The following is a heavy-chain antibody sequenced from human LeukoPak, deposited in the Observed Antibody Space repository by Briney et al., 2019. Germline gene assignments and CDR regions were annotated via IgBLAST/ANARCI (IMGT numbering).Heavy chain of an antibody. D-gene: IGHD3-22*01. CDR3: ARATQTYYDSSGYSLTNWFDP. CDR2: IYYSGST. CDR1: GGSISSSSYY. J-gene: IGHJ5*02. V-gene: IGHV4-39*07. Sequence: SETLSLTCTVSGGSISSSSYYWGWIRQPPGKGLEWIGNIYYSGSTYYNPSLKSRVTISVDTSKNQFSLKLSSVTAADTAVYYCARATQTYYDSSGYSLTNWFDPWGQGTLVTVSS.